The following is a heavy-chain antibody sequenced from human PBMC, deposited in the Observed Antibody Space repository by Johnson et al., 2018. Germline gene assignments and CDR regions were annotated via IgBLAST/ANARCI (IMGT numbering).Heavy chain of an antibody. Sequence: VQLVESGGGLVQPGGSLRLSCAASGFTFSSYWMSWVRQAPGKGLEWVANIKQDGSEKYYVDSVKGRFTISRDNAKYALHLQMNSMRAEGTAVYYCARDAGVGYYMDVWGKGTTVTVSS. V-gene: IGHV3-7*01. CDR3: ARDAGVGYYMDV. CDR1: GFTFSSYW. J-gene: IGHJ6*03. CDR2: IKQDGSEK. D-gene: IGHD3-10*01.